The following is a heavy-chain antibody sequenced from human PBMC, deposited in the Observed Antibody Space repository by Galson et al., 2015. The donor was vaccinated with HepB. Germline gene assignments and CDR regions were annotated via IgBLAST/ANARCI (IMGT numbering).Heavy chain of an antibody. CDR2: INTNTGNP. V-gene: IGHV7-4-1*02. J-gene: IGHJ4*02. CDR3: ARAGDSSGYHRNAHLFDY. D-gene: IGHD3-22*01. CDR1: GYTFTSYA. Sequence: SVKVSCKASGYTFTSYAMNWVRQAPGQGLEWMGWINTNTGNPTYAQGFTGRFVFSLDTSVSTAYLQISSLKAEDTAVYFCARAGDSSGYHRNAHLFDYWGQGTLVTVSS.